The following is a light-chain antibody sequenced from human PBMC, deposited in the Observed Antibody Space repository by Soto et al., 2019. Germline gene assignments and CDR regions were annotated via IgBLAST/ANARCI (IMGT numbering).Light chain of an antibody. CDR1: SSDVGGYNY. J-gene: IGLJ1*01. V-gene: IGLV2-14*03. Sequence: QSALTQPASVSESPGQSITISCTGTSSDVGGYNYVSWYQHHPGKAPKLMIFDVTNRPSGVSNRFSGSKSGNTASLTISGLQAEDEADYYCTSFTSSSNYVFGTGTKLTVL. CDR3: TSFTSSSNYV. CDR2: DVT.